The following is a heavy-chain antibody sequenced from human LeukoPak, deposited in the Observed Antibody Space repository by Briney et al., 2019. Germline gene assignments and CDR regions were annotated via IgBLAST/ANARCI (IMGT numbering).Heavy chain of an antibody. CDR3: AQYLTDAFDI. V-gene: IGHV4-59*08. Sequence: SETLSLTCTVSGGSISSYYWSWIRQPPGKGLEWIGYIYYSGSTNYNPSLKSRVTISVDTSKNQFSLKLSSVTAADTAVYYCAQYLTDAFDIWGQGTMVTVSS. J-gene: IGHJ3*02. D-gene: IGHD4-11*01. CDR2: IYYSGST. CDR1: GGSISSYY.